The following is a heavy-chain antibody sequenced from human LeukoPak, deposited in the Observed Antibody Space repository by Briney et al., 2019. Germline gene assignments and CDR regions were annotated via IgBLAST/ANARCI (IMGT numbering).Heavy chain of an antibody. CDR2: IYSSGIT. CDR1: GGSIRSYY. D-gene: IGHD3-22*01. J-gene: IGHJ4*02. Sequence: SETLSLNCTVSGGSIRSYYWSWIRQPPGKGLEWVGYIYSSGITGYSPSLKSRVTISMDIPKNHFSLRLSPVTDADSAVYYCARHSYYYDDFDFWGQGILVTVSS. V-gene: IGHV4-4*09. CDR3: ARHSYYYDDFDF.